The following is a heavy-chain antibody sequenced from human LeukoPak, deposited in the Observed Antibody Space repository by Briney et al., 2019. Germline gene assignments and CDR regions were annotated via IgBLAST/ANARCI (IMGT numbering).Heavy chain of an antibody. J-gene: IGHJ4*02. CDR1: GFTFSSYW. D-gene: IGHD3-10*01. CDR3: ARDHYYGSGSYPGAVDY. Sequence: GGSLRLSCAASGFTFSSYWMHWVRQAPGEGLVWVSRINGDGSSTSYADSVKGRFTISRDNAKNTLYLQMNSLRAEDTAVYYCARDHYYGSGSYPGAVDYWGQGTLVTVS. CDR2: INGDGSST. V-gene: IGHV3-74*01.